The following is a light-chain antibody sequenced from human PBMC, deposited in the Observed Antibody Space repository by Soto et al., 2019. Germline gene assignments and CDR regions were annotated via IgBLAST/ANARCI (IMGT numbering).Light chain of an antibody. V-gene: IGLV2-23*01. CDR3: CSYAGSSTYV. Sequence: QSVLTQPASVSGSPGQSITISCTGTSSDVGGYNLVSWYQQHPGKAPKLMIYEDSKRPPGVSNRFSGSKSGNTASLTISGLQAEDESDYYCCSYAGSSTYVFGTGTKVTVL. CDR1: SSDVGGYNL. J-gene: IGLJ1*01. CDR2: EDS.